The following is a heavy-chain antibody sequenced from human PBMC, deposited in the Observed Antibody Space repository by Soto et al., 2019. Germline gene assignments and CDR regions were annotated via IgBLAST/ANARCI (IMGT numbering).Heavy chain of an antibody. Sequence: GGSLRLSCAASGFTFSSYWMSWVRQATGKGLEWVANIKQDGSEKYYVDSVKGRFTISRDNAENSLDLQMNSLRAEDTAVYYCARKGGYGDAFDMWGQGTMVTVSS. CDR3: ARKGGYGDAFDM. J-gene: IGHJ3*02. CDR2: IKQDGSEK. V-gene: IGHV3-7*01. CDR1: GFTFSSYW. D-gene: IGHD3-16*01.